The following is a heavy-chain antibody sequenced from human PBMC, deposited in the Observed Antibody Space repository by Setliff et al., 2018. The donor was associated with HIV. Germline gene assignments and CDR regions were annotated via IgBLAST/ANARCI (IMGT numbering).Heavy chain of an antibody. D-gene: IGHD3-10*01. Sequence: PGGSLRLSCTASGFTFSDYWMHWVRRGPGRGLEWVSSLSGSGGSTYYADSVKGRFTISRDNSKNTLYLRMNSLRAEDTAVYYCAQAQTSVSGSYYQYLQHWGQGTLVTVS. CDR2: LSGSGGST. V-gene: IGHV3-23*01. CDR1: GFTFSDYW. CDR3: AQAQTSVSGSYYQYLQH. J-gene: IGHJ1*01.